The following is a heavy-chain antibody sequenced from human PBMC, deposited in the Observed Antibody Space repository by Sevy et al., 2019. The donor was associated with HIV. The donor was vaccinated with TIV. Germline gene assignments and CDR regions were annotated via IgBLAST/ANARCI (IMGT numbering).Heavy chain of an antibody. J-gene: IGHJ4*02. V-gene: IGHV3-74*01. CDR2: INTDGSST. Sequence: GESLKISCAASGFTFTNHWMHWVRQAPGRGLVWVSRINTDGSSTSYADSVKGRFTISRDNAKNTLFLQMNSLRVEDTAVFYCARGPPHSSGNFHVGDRWGQGALVTVSS. CDR3: ARGPPHSSGNFHVGDR. CDR1: GFTFTNHW. D-gene: IGHD3-22*01.